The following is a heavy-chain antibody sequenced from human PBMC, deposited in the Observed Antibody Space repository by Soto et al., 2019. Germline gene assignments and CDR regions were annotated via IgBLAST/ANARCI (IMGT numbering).Heavy chain of an antibody. CDR2: INHSGST. Sequence: QVQLQQWGAGLLKPSETLSLTCAVYGGSFSGYYWSWIRQPPGKGLEWIGEINHSGSTNYNPSLKSGVTISVDTSKNQFSLKLSSVTAADTAVYYCASGLYCSGGSCYSVGDYWGQGTLVTVSS. J-gene: IGHJ4*02. CDR3: ASGLYCSGGSCYSVGDY. V-gene: IGHV4-34*01. CDR1: GGSFSGYY. D-gene: IGHD2-15*01.